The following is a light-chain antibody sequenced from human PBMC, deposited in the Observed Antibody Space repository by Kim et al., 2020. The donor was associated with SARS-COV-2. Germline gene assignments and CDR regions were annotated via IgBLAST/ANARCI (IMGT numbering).Light chain of an antibody. V-gene: IGKV1-27*01. CDR3: QNYYSAPFT. CDR1: QGVSSY. CDR2: GAS. Sequence: AYVGDSVTITCRASQGVSSYLAWYQQQPGKAPKLLIYGASTLHSGVPSRFSGSGSGTDFTLTIDSLQPEDVATYYCQNYYSAPFTFGPGTKVDIK. J-gene: IGKJ3*01.